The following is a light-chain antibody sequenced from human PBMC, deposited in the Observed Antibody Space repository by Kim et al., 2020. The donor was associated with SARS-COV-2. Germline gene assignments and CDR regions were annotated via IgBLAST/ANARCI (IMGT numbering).Light chain of an antibody. V-gene: IGLV2-8*01. Sequence: GQSVTLSCTGTSSDIGSYIFVSWYQQHPGKAPKLIIHEVSQRSSGVPDRFSVSKSGNTASLTVSGLRAEDEADYYCSSYAGSNNWLFGGGTKVTVL. CDR1: SSDIGSYIF. CDR3: SSYAGSNNWL. CDR2: EVS. J-gene: IGLJ2*01.